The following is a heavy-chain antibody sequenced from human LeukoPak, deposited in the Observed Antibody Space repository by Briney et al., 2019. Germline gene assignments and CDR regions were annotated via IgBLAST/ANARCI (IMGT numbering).Heavy chain of an antibody. Sequence: PGRSLRLSCAASGFIFSSYAMHWVRQAPGRGLEWVAVISYDGSNKYYADSVEGRFTISRDNSKNTLYVQMNSLRAEDTAVYYCARDHLEMATSHFDYWGQGTLVTVSS. CDR1: GFIFSSYA. CDR2: ISYDGSNK. V-gene: IGHV3-30-3*01. D-gene: IGHD5-24*01. J-gene: IGHJ4*02. CDR3: ARDHLEMATSHFDY.